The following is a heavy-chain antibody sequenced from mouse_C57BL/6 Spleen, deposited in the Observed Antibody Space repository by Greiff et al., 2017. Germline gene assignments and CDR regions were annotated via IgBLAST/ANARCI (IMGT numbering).Heavy chain of an antibody. J-gene: IGHJ4*01. CDR2: IDPEDGET. CDR3: ASSPYCGREGYYAMDD. CDR1: GFNIKDYY. Sequence: EVQLQQSGAELVKPGASVKLSCTASGFNIKDYYMHWVKQRTEQGLEWIGRIDPEDGETKYAPKFQGQATITADTSSNTAYLQLSSLTSEDTAVYYGASSPYCGREGYYAMDDWGQGTSVTVAS. V-gene: IGHV14-2*01. D-gene: IGHD1-1*01.